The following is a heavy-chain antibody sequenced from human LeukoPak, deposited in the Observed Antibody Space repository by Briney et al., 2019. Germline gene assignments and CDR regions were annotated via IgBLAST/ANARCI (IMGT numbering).Heavy chain of an antibody. CDR2: IIPIFGTA. CDR1: GGTFSSYA. CDR3: AGGVYRRDRFDAFDI. V-gene: IGHV1-69*01. J-gene: IGHJ3*02. D-gene: IGHD3-16*02. Sequence: GASVKVSCKASGGTFSSYAISWVRQAPGQGLEWMGGIIPIFGTANYAQKFQGRVTITADESTSTAYMELSGLRSEDTAVYYCAGGVYRRDRFDAFDIWGQGTMVTVSS.